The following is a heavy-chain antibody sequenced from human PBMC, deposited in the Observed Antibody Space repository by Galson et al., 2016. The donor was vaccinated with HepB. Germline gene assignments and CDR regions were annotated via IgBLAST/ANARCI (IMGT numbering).Heavy chain of an antibody. CDR2: IEQDGSEK. Sequence: SLRLSCAASGFTFSTYYMTWVRQPPGKGLEWVAGIEQDGSEKYYVDSVKGRFTISRDNAKNSLYVQMDSLRAEDTAVYFGARERFCSSATCYVGDAFHIGGQGTMVTVSS. V-gene: IGHV3-7*05. CDR1: GFTFSTYY. D-gene: IGHD2-2*01. J-gene: IGHJ3*02. CDR3: ARERFCSSATCYVGDAFHI.